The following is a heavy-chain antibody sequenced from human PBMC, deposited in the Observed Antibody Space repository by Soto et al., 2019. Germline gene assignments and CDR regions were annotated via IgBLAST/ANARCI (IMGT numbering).Heavy chain of an antibody. CDR1: GFTFSNYS. D-gene: IGHD2-2*01. J-gene: IGHJ4*02. CDR3: ARVGDCISTSCYASDY. V-gene: IGHV3-48*02. CDR2: ISGSSSTI. Sequence: EVQLVESGGGLVQPGGSLRLSCAASGFTFSNYSMNWVRQAPGKGLEWVSYISGSSSTIYYADSVKGRFTISRDNAKNSLFLQMNSLRDEDTAVYYCARVGDCISTSCYASDYWGQGTLVTVSS.